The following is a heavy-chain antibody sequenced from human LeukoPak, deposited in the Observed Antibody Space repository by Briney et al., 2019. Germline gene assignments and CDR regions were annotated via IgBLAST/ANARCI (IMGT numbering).Heavy chain of an antibody. CDR2: VNLQGGT. V-gene: IGHV4-4*02. CDR1: GGAPPQINY. D-gene: IGHD3-16*02. CDR3: AREGGSYRPLDY. Sequence: SGTLSLTCALSGGAPPQINYWTWARQPPGKGLEWIGEVNLQGGTNYNPSLLRRVAISVDTSANHVSLQMTSVTAADTAVYYCAREGGSYRPLDYSGQGTLVTVSS. J-gene: IGHJ4*02.